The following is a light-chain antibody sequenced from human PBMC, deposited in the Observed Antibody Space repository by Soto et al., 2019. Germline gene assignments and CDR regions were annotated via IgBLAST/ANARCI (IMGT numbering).Light chain of an antibody. Sequence: DIQMTQSPSSLSASIGDRVTITCRASQSISSYLNWYQQKPGKAPKLLIYGASSLQSGVPSRFSGSGFGKDFTLTISTLQPEDFATYFCQQSYSIPLTLGQGTKVDIK. J-gene: IGKJ1*01. CDR2: GAS. CDR3: QQSYSIPLT. V-gene: IGKV1-39*01. CDR1: QSISSY.